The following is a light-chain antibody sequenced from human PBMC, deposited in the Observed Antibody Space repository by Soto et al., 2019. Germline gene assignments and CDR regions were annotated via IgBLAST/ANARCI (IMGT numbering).Light chain of an antibody. J-gene: IGKJ4*01. CDR3: QQRYNWPLT. CDR1: RSVSSS. Sequence: EIVLTQSPATLSLSPGERATLSCRASRSVSSSLAWYQQKPGQAPRLLIYGASNGAAGIPARFSGTGSGTDFTLTISSLEPEDFAVYYCQQRYNWPLTFGGGTKVEIK. V-gene: IGKV3-11*01. CDR2: GAS.